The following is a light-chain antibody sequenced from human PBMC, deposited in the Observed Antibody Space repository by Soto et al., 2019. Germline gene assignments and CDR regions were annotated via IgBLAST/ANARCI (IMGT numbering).Light chain of an antibody. CDR2: GNS. J-gene: IGLJ2*01. CDR3: QSYDSSLSAQGV. Sequence: QSALTQPPSVSGAPGQRVTISCTGSSSNIGAGYDVHWYQQLPGTAPKLLIYGNSNRPSGVPDRFSGSKSGTSASLAITGLQAEDEADYYCQSYDSSLSAQGVFGGGTQLTVL. V-gene: IGLV1-40*01. CDR1: SSNIGAGYD.